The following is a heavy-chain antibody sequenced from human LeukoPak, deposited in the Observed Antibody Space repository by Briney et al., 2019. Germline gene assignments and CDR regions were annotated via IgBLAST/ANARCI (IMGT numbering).Heavy chain of an antibody. Sequence: GGTLRLSCAASGFTFSNYGMSWVRQAPGKGLEWVSAISGSGGTYYADSLKGRFTISRDDSKNTLYLQMNSLRAEDTAVYYCAKVGVATGLTDYWGQGTLVTVSS. CDR2: ISGSGGT. V-gene: IGHV3-23*01. CDR1: GFTFSNYG. CDR3: AKVGVATGLTDY. J-gene: IGHJ4*02. D-gene: IGHD5-12*01.